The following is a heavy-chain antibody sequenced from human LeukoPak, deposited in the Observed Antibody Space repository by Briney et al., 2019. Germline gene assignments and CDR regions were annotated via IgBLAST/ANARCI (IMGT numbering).Heavy chain of an antibody. J-gene: IGHJ4*02. Sequence: SETLSLTCAVYGGSFSGYYWSWIRQPPGKGLEWIGEINHSGSTNYNPSLKSRVTISVDTSKNQFSLKLSSVTAADTAVYYCAMGAGSWYDYWGRGTLVTVSS. CDR1: GGSFSGYY. V-gene: IGHV4-34*01. CDR2: INHSGST. D-gene: IGHD6-13*01. CDR3: AMGAGSWYDY.